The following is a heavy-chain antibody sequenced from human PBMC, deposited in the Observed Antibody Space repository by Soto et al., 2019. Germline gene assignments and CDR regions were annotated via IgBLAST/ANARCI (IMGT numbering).Heavy chain of an antibody. CDR1: GFTFSSYG. J-gene: IGHJ4*02. D-gene: IGHD1-26*01. Sequence: VVPQIISCGVSGFTFSSYGIHWVRQAPGKGLEWVALISYDGGNEKYTESVKDRFTISRDDSHNVAYLQMSSLRTEDTAMYYCAKDRYSGTYPTDFDYWGQGSLVTVSS. V-gene: IGHV3-30*18. CDR3: AKDRYSGTYPTDFDY. CDR2: ISYDGGNE.